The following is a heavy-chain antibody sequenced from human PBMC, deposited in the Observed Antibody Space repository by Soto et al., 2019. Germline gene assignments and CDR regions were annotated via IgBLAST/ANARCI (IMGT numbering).Heavy chain of an antibody. CDR2: IYYSGST. CDR1: GGSISSGGSY. CDR3: ARAGSSGYYKFED. Sequence: QVQLQESGPGLVKPSQTLSLTCIVSGGSISSGGSYWSWIRQHPGKGLEWIGYIYYSGSTYYNPSLKSRVNLSVDTSKKQFSLKLSSVTAADTAVYYCARAGSSGYYKFEDWGQGTLVTVSS. V-gene: IGHV4-31*03. D-gene: IGHD3-22*01. J-gene: IGHJ4*02.